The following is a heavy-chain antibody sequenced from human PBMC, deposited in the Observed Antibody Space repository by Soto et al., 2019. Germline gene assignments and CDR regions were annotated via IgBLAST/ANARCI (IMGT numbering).Heavy chain of an antibody. CDR1: GGSFSGYY. CDR3: ARWRISSTGRCKNWFDP. D-gene: IGHD3-9*01. Sequence: QVQLQQWGAGLLKPSETLSLTCAVYGGSFSGYYWSWIRQPPGKGLEWIGEINHSGSTNYNPSLKSRVTISVDTSKSQFSLKLSSVTAADTAVYYCARWRISSTGRCKNWFDPLGQGTLVTVSS. J-gene: IGHJ5*02. V-gene: IGHV4-34*01. CDR2: INHSGST.